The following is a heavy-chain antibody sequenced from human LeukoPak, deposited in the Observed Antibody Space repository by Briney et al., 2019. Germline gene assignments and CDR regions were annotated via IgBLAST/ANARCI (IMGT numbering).Heavy chain of an antibody. CDR1: GFTVSSNY. CDR3: ARVRVTTGQGDFDY. D-gene: IGHD4-17*01. Sequence: GGSLRLSCAASGFTVSSNYMGWVRQAPGKGLEWVSVIYSGGSTYYADSVKGRFTISRDNSKNTLYLQMNSLRAEDTAVYYCARVRVTTGQGDFDYWGQGTLVTVSS. V-gene: IGHV3-53*01. CDR2: IYSGGST. J-gene: IGHJ4*02.